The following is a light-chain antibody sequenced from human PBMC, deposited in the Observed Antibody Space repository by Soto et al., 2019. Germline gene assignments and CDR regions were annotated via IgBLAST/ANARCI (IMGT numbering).Light chain of an antibody. J-gene: IGKJ2*01. CDR1: QGISSA. V-gene: IGKV1-13*02. CDR3: QHQDT. Sequence: AIQLTQSPSSLSASVGDRVTITCRASQGISSALAWYQQKPGKAPKLLIYDASSLESGVPSRFSGSGSGTDFTLTISSLQPEDFATYSCQHQDTFGQGTKLEIK. CDR2: DAS.